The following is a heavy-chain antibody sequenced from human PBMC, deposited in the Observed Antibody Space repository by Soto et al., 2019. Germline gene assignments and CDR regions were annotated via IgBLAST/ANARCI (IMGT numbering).Heavy chain of an antibody. CDR3: ARCIRAYSSGIDY. D-gene: IGHD6-25*01. V-gene: IGHV4-59*12. CDR1: GGSISSYY. J-gene: IGHJ4*02. CDR2: IYYSGST. Sequence: SETLSLTCTVSGGSISSYYWSWIRQPPGKGLEWIGYIYYSGSTNYNPSLKSRVTISVDTSKNQFSLKLSSVTAADAAVYYCARCIRAYSSGIDYWGQGTLVTVSS.